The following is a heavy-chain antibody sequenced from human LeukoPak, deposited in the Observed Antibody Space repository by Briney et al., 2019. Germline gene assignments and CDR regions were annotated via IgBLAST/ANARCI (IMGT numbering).Heavy chain of an antibody. CDR3: ARVSSSWVNGRDWFDP. Sequence: VTSVKVSCKASGGTFSSYAMSWVRQPPGQGLEWMGRIILIFGIANYAQKFQGRVTITADKSTSTAYMELSSLRSEDTAVYYCARVSSSWVNGRDWFDPWGQGTLVTVSS. CDR2: IILIFGIA. CDR1: GGTFSSYA. J-gene: IGHJ5*02. D-gene: IGHD6-13*01. V-gene: IGHV1-69*04.